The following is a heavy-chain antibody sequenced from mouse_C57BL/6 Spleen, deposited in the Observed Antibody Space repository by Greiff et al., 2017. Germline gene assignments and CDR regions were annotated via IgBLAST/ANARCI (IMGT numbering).Heavy chain of an antibody. V-gene: IGHV1-64*01. CDR2: IHPNSGST. Sequence: QVHVKQSGAELVKPGASVKLSCKASGYTFTSYWMNWVKQRPGQGLEWIGMIHPNSGSTNYNEKFKSKATLTVDKSSSTAYMQLSILTSEDSAVYYCAREDDGYYGYAMDYWGQGTSVTVSS. CDR1: GYTFTSYW. J-gene: IGHJ4*01. D-gene: IGHD2-3*01. CDR3: AREDDGYYGYAMDY.